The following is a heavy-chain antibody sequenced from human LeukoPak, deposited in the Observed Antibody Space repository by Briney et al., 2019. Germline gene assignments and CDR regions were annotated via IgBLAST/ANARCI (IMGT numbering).Heavy chain of an antibody. D-gene: IGHD4-17*01. J-gene: IGHJ5*02. Sequence: PSETLSLTCAVSGGSISSGGYSWGWIRQHPGKGLEWIGYTHYTGSSHYNPSLKSRVTISVDPSKNQFSLKFSSVTAADTAVYYCARVPRVYGDYGFDPWGQGTLVTVSS. CDR2: THYTGSS. CDR3: ARVPRVYGDYGFDP. CDR1: GGSISSGGYS. V-gene: IGHV4-31*11.